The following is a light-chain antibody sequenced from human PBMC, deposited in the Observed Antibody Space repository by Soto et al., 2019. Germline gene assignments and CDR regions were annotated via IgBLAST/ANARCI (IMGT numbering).Light chain of an antibody. CDR1: SSGVGSYNF. J-gene: IGLJ1*01. Sequence: QSVLPQPAAVCGSPAQSVTISCTRTSSGVGSYNFVSWYQQYPGRVPKLMIYEGTKRPSGVSNRFSGSKSGNTASLTISALQGEDEAYYYRFPYAGSTYVVGTGPKVT. V-gene: IGLV2-23*01. CDR2: EGT. CDR3: FPYAGSTYV.